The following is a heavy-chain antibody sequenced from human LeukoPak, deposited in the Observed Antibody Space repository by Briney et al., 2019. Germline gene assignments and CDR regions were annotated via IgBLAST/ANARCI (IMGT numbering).Heavy chain of an antibody. CDR3: ARRDMVWIVSN. CDR1: GGSFSGYY. J-gene: IGHJ4*02. Sequence: SETLSLTCAVYGGSFSGYYWSWIRQPPGKGLEWIGEINHSGSTNYNPSLKSRVTISVDTSKNQFSLKLSSVTAADTAVYYCARRDMVWIVSNWGQGTLVTVSS. V-gene: IGHV4-34*01. CDR2: INHSGST. D-gene: IGHD3-10*01.